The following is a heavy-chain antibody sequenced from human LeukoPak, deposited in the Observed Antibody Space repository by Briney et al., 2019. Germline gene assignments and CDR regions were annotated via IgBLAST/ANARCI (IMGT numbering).Heavy chain of an antibody. CDR1: GFTFSSYA. J-gene: IGHJ4*02. Sequence: PGGSLRLSCAASGFTFSSYAMSWVRQAPGKGLEWVSAISGSGGSTYYADSVKGRFTISRDNSKNTLYLQMNSLRAEDTAVYYCAKESIYYNSPAESFDYWGQGTLVTVSS. D-gene: IGHD3-10*01. CDR3: AKESIYYNSPAESFDY. V-gene: IGHV3-23*01. CDR2: ISGSGGST.